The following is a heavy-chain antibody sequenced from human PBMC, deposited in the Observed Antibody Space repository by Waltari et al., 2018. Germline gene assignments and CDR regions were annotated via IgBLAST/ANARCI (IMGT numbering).Heavy chain of an antibody. D-gene: IGHD6-19*01. V-gene: IGHV3-23*01. Sequence: VQLLESGGGLVQPGGSLRLSCAASGFTFRSYAMSWVRQAPGKGLEWVSPISGSGDSTYYADSVKGRFTISRDNSKNTLYLQMNSLRAEDTAVYYCAKVRDSSDWSPFDYWGQGILVTVSS. CDR1: GFTFRSYA. CDR3: AKVRDSSDWSPFDY. J-gene: IGHJ4*02. CDR2: ISGSGDST.